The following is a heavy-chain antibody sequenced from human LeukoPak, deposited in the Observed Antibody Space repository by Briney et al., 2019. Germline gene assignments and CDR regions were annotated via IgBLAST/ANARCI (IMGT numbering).Heavy chain of an antibody. V-gene: IGHV3-9*01. CDR3: ARDMGDRIGIAAAGSIDY. J-gene: IGHJ4*02. CDR2: ICWNSGRI. Sequence: PGGSLRLSCAASGITFHDHAMYWVRQGPGKGLEWVSGICWNSGRIGYADSVKGRFTISRDNAKNTPYLQMNSLRAEDTAVYYCARDMGDRIGIAAAGSIDYWGQGTLVTVSS. CDR1: GITFHDHA. D-gene: IGHD6-13*01.